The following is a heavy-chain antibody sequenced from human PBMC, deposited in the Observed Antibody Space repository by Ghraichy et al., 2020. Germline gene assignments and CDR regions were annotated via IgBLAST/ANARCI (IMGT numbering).Heavy chain of an antibody. CDR2: IRYDGSNK. CDR3: AKDLRQWLAPFDY. J-gene: IGHJ4*02. CDR1: GFTFSSYG. D-gene: IGHD6-19*01. V-gene: IGHV3-30*02. Sequence: GGSLRLSCAASGFTFSSYGMHWVRQAPGKGLEWVAFIRYDGSNKYYADSVKGRFTISRDSSKNTLYLQMNSLRAEDTAVYYCAKDLRQWLAPFDYWGQGTLVTVSS.